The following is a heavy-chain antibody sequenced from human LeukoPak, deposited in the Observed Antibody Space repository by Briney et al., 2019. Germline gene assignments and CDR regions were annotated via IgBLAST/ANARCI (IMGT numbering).Heavy chain of an antibody. V-gene: IGHV3-7*01. CDR3: VRDDGATKPC. CDR1: GFTLSSYW. Sequence: GGSLRLSCAASGFTLSSYWMSWVRQAPGKGLEWVANIKRDGSEKYYVDSVKGRFSISRDNAKNSLYLQMKSLRVEDTAVYYCVRDDGATKPCWGQGTLVTVSS. D-gene: IGHD1-26*01. CDR2: IKRDGSEK. J-gene: IGHJ4*02.